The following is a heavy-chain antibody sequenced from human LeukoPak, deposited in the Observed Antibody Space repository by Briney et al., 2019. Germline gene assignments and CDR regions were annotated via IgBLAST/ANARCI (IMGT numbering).Heavy chain of an antibody. J-gene: IGHJ4*02. CDR2: ISNSSSYI. Sequence: GGSLRLSCAASGFTFSSYSMNWVRQPPGKGLEWVSSISNSSSYIYYADSVKGRFTISRDNAKNSLYLQMNSLRAEDTAVYYCARDLSCWSGYLLPDFDYWGQGTLVTVSS. D-gene: IGHD3-3*01. V-gene: IGHV3-21*01. CDR3: ARDLSCWSGYLLPDFDY. CDR1: GFTFSSYS.